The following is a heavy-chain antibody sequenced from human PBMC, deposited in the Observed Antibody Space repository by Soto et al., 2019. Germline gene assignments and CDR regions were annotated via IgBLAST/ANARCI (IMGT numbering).Heavy chain of an antibody. D-gene: IGHD6-6*01. V-gene: IGHV1-69*01. Sequence: QVQLVQSGAEVKKPGSSVKVSCKASGGTISSYAISWVRQAPGQGLEWMGGIIPIFGTANYAQKFQGRVTITADESTSTAYMELSSLRSEDTAVYYCASDGLAARRPAFDIWGQGTMVTVSS. CDR2: IIPIFGTA. CDR1: GGTISSYA. J-gene: IGHJ3*02. CDR3: ASDGLAARRPAFDI.